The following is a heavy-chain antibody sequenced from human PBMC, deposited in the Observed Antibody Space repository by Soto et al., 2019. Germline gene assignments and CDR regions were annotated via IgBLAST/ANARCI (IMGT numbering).Heavy chain of an antibody. V-gene: IGHV4-30-2*01. CDR2: INHSGSI. J-gene: IGHJ4*02. CDR1: GGSISSGGYS. CDR3: ARDPIV. D-gene: IGHD2-15*01. Sequence: QLQLPESVSGLVKPSQTLSLTCAVSGGSISSGGYSWRWIRQPQGKGLEWSGYINHSGSIYYNPSFKSRVTRSGDRSKNQFSLKLSSVTAADTAVYYCARDPIVWGQGTMVTVSS.